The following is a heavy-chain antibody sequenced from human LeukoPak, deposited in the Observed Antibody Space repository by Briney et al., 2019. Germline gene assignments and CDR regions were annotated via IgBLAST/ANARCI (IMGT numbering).Heavy chain of an antibody. CDR1: GFTFSSYG. D-gene: IGHD2-15*01. CDR2: IWYDGSNK. CDR3: ARLGFGDGMDV. J-gene: IGHJ6*02. Sequence: GGSLRLSCAASGFTFSSYGMHWVRQAPGKGLEWVAVIWYDGSNKYYADSVEGRFTISRDNSKNTLYLQMNSLRAEDTAVYYCARLGFGDGMDVWGQGTTVTVSS. V-gene: IGHV3-33*08.